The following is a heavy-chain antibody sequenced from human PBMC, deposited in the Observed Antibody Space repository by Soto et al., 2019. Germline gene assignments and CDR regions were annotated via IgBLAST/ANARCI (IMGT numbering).Heavy chain of an antibody. J-gene: IGHJ4*02. CDR1: GYTFSNYD. D-gene: IGHD1-26*01. Sequence: QVQLVQSGAELKKPGASVKVSCKASGYTFSNYDMNWVRQATGQGPEWIGWVNPNNGDTGYAQKFQGRVTVTTDISNTTANMELTSLRSEETAIYYCEKVSRKGAAGDFDYWGQGTVVTVSS. V-gene: IGHV1-8*01. CDR3: EKVSRKGAAGDFDY. CDR2: VNPNNGDT.